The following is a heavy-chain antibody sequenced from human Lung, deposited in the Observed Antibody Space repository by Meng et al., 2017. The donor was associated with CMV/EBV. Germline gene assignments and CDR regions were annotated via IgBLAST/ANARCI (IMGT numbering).Heavy chain of an antibody. CDR2: TIPIFGSA. Sequence: SVXVSXKASGGTFSSYGFTWVRQAPGQGLEWIGGTIPIFGSANYAQSFQGRVTISTDESTSTAYMELSSLRSDDTAVYYCARGSYGGNPDYFYFYVMDVWXKGTXVTVSS. J-gene: IGHJ6*04. V-gene: IGHV1-69*05. CDR3: ARGSYGGNPDYFYFYVMDV. D-gene: IGHD4-23*01. CDR1: GGTFSSYG.